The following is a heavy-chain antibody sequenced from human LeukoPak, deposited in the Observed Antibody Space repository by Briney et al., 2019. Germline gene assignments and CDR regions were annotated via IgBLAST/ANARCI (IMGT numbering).Heavy chain of an antibody. V-gene: IGHV3-33*01. CDR3: ARAHSSSSTFDL. D-gene: IGHD6-6*01. Sequence: GGSLRLSCAASGFTFSDYGIHWVRQAPGQGLEWVALIWYDGSKKYFADSVKGRFTISRDNTKNTLYLQLNSLRADDTAVYYCARAHSSSSTFDLWGQGTLVTVSS. J-gene: IGHJ4*02. CDR1: GFTFSDYG. CDR2: IWYDGSKK.